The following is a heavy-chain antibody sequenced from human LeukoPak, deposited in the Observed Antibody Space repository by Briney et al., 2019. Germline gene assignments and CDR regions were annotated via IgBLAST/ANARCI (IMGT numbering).Heavy chain of an antibody. D-gene: IGHD6-19*01. CDR2: INPNSGGT. CDR1: GYTFTGYY. Sequence: ASVKVSCKASGYTFTGYYMHWVRQAPGQGLEWMGWINPNSGGTNYAQKFQGWVTMTRGTSISTAYMELSRLRSDDTAVYYCARWVSTMESGAVAGPFFDYWGQGTLVTVSS. J-gene: IGHJ4*02. CDR3: ARWVSTMESGAVAGPFFDY. V-gene: IGHV1-2*04.